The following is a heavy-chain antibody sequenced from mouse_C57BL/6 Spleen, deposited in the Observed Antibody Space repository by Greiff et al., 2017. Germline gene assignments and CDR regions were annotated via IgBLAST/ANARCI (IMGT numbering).Heavy chain of an antibody. CDR2: IRSKSNNYAT. CDR1: GFSFNTYA. CDR3: VRTTAEAMDY. V-gene: IGHV10-1*01. Sequence: DVKLVESGGGLVQPKGSLKLSCAASGFSFNTYAMNWVRQAPGKGLEWVARIRSKSNNYATYYADSVKDRFTISRDDSESMLYLQMNNLKTEDTAMYYCVRTTAEAMDYWGQGTSVTVSS. D-gene: IGHD1-2*01. J-gene: IGHJ4*01.